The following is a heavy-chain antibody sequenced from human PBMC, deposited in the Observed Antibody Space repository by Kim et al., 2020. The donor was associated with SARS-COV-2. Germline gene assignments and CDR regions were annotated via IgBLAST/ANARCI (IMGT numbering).Heavy chain of an antibody. D-gene: IGHD1-26*01. Sequence: LYYAESAKGRLTISRDNAKNSLYLQMNSLRAEDTAVYYCARDTGGSYSYWGQGTLVTVSS. CDR2: L. CDR3: ARDTGGSYSY. J-gene: IGHJ4*02. V-gene: IGHV3-11*01.